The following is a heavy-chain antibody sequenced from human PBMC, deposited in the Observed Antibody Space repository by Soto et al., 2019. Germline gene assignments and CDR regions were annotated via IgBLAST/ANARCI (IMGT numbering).Heavy chain of an antibody. V-gene: IGHV1-46*01. CDR2: INPSGGST. D-gene: IGHD1-26*01. CDR3: ARVYSGSYFAY. J-gene: IGHJ4*02. Sequence: ASVKVSWKASGNTFTSYYMHWGRQAPGQGLEWMGIINPSGGSTSYAQKFQGRVTMTRDTSTSTVYMELSSLRSEDTAVYYCARVYSGSYFAYSGQGTLVTVSS. CDR1: GNTFTSYY.